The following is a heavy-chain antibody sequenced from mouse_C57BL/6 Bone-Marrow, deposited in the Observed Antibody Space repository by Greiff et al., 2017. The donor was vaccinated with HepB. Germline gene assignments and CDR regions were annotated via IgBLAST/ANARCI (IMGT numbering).Heavy chain of an antibody. CDR1: GYTFTSYG. V-gene: IGHV1-81*01. Sequence: VQLQESGAELARPGASVKLSCKASGYTFTSYGISWVKQRTGQGLEWIGEIYPRSGNTYYNEKFKGKATLTADKSSSTAYMELRSLTSEDSAVYFCASYYSNYLAWFAYWGQGTLVTVSA. CDR3: ASYYSNYLAWFAY. D-gene: IGHD2-5*01. CDR2: IYPRSGNT. J-gene: IGHJ3*01.